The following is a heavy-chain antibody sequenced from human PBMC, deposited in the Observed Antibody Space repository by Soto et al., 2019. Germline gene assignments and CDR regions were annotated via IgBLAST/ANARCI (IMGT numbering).Heavy chain of an antibody. CDR1: GGTFSSYT. V-gene: IGHV1-69*04. D-gene: IGHD5-12*01. CDR2: IIPILGIA. CDR3: ARESRDGYNMNWFDP. Sequence: ASVKVSCKASGGTFSSYTISWVRQAPGRGLEWMGRIIPILGIANYAQKFQGRVTITADKSTSTAYMELSSLRSEDTAVYYCARESRDGYNMNWFDPWGQGPLVTVS. J-gene: IGHJ5*02.